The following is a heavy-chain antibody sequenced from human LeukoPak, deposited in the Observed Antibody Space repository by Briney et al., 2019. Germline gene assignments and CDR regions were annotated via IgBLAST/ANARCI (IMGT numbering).Heavy chain of an antibody. CDR2: IYHSGNT. D-gene: IGHD3-9*01. CDR3: ARSPHILTGENFDY. J-gene: IGHJ4*02. CDR1: GYSISTSYY. V-gene: IGHV4-38-2*02. Sequence: SSETLSLTCTVSGYSISTSYYWGWIRQPPGKGLEWIGSIYHSGNTYYNPSLKSRVTISVDTSKNQFSLKLSSVTAADTAVYYCARSPHILTGENFDYWGQGTLVTVSS.